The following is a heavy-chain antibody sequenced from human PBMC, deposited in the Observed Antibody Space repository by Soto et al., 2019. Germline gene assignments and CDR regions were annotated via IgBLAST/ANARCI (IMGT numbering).Heavy chain of an antibody. CDR1: GGSISSYY. CDR2: IYYSGST. Sequence: SETLSLTCTVSGGSISSYYWSWIRQPPGKGLEWIGYIYYSGSTNYNPSLKSRVNISVDTSKNQFSLKLSSVTAAETAVYYFSIIVIRGGWFDPWGQGILVTLSS. CDR3: SIIVIRGGWFDP. V-gene: IGHV4-59*01. J-gene: IGHJ5*02. D-gene: IGHD3-16*01.